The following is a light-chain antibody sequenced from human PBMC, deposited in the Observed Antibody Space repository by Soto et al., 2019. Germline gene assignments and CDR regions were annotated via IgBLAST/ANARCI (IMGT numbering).Light chain of an antibody. V-gene: IGLV1-40*01. Sequence: QPVLTQTPSVSGAPGQRVTISCTGSSPNIGAGHDVHWYQQLPGTAPKLLIYGDYHRPSGVPDRFSGFRSGTSASLAITGLQAEDEADYYCQSYDSALSAWVFGGGTQLTVL. J-gene: IGLJ7*01. CDR3: QSYDSALSAWV. CDR2: GDY. CDR1: SPNIGAGHD.